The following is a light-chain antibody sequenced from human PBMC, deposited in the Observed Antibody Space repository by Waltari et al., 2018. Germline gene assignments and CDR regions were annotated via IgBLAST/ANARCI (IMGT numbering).Light chain of an antibody. CDR2: DTS. Sequence: IVFTQSQAILSSCPWERASLSCRASQSVTNYLAWYQQKPGQAPRLLIYDTSNRATGIPARFSGSGFGTDFTLTISSLEPEDFAVYYCQQRRDWPLTFGGGTKVEIK. CDR1: QSVTNY. V-gene: IGKV3-11*01. CDR3: QQRRDWPLT. J-gene: IGKJ4*01.